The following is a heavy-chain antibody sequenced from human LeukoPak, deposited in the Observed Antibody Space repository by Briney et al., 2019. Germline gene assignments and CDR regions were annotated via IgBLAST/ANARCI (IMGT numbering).Heavy chain of an antibody. Sequence: PGGSLRLSCAASGFNFDDYAMHWVRQAPGKGLEWVSGISWNSGSIGYADSVKGRLTISRDNAKKSLYLQMNSLRAEDTALYYCAKDTHRYSYGRTPFDYWGQGTLVAVSS. V-gene: IGHV3-9*01. J-gene: IGHJ4*02. CDR1: GFNFDDYA. CDR3: AKDTHRYSYGRTPFDY. CDR2: ISWNSGSI. D-gene: IGHD5-18*01.